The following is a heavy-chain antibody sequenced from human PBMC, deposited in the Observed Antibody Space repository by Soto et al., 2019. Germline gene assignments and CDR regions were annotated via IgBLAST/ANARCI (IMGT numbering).Heavy chain of an antibody. CDR1: GYTFTSYG. Sequence: QVQLVQSGAEVKKPGASVKVSCKASGYTFTSYGISWVRQAHGQGLEWLGWISAYNGNTNYAQKLQGRVTMTTDTSTSTAYMELRSLRSDDTAVYYCARVVATSDYYYYCYYIAVWGKGTTVTVSS. CDR3: ARVVATSDYYYYCYYIAV. CDR2: ISAYNGNT. D-gene: IGHD2-15*01. V-gene: IGHV1-18*01. J-gene: IGHJ6*03.